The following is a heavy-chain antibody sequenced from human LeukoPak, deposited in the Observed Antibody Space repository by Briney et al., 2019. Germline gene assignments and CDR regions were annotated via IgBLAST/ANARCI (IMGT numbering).Heavy chain of an antibody. J-gene: IGHJ6*02. Sequence: PSETLSLTCTVSGGSISTYYWSWIRHPPGKGLDWIGYIYYSGSTNYNPSLKSRVTISLDTSKNQFSLRLSSVTAADTAVYYCARSYDSRGYYYYGMDVWGQGTTVTVSS. V-gene: IGHV4-59*01. CDR2: IYYSGST. D-gene: IGHD3-22*01. CDR3: ARSYDSRGYYYYGMDV. CDR1: GGSISTYY.